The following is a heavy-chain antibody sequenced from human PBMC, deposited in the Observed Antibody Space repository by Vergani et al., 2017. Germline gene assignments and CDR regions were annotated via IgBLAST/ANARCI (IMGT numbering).Heavy chain of an antibody. Sequence: QVQLQESGPGLVKPSETLSLTCTVSGGSISSYYWSWIRQPPGKGLEWIGYIYYSGSTNYNPSLKSRVTISVHTSKNQFSLKLSSVTAADTAVYYCARGMGGSYRPGAFDVWGQGTMVTVSS. J-gene: IGHJ3*01. CDR3: ARGMGGSYRPGAFDV. D-gene: IGHD1-26*01. CDR2: IYYSGST. CDR1: GGSISSYY. V-gene: IGHV4-59*01.